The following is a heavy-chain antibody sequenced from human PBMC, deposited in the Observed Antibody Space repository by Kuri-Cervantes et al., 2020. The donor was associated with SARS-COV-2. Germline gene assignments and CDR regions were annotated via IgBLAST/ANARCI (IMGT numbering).Heavy chain of an antibody. CDR1: GYTFTSYD. Sequence: ASVKVSCKASGYTFTSYDINWVRQATGQGLEWMGWMNPNSGNTGYAQKFQGRVTMTRNTSISTAYMELSSLRSEDTAVYYCARDFRGGNYYDSSGPHDAFDIWGQGTMVTVSS. J-gene: IGHJ3*02. D-gene: IGHD3-22*01. V-gene: IGHV1-8*02. CDR3: ARDFRGGNYYDSSGPHDAFDI. CDR2: MNPNSGNT.